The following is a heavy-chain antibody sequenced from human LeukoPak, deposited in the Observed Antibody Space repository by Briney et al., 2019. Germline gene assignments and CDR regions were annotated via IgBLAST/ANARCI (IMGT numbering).Heavy chain of an antibody. CDR1: GFTFSSYG. J-gene: IGHJ6*02. D-gene: IGHD6-19*01. V-gene: IGHV3-30*18. CDR2: ISYDGSNK. CDR3: AKVEVYSSGWYRGFYGMDV. Sequence: GRSLRLSCAASGFTFSSYGMHWVRQAPGKGLEWVAVISYDGSNKYYAASVKGRFTISRDNSKNTLYLQMNSLRAEDTAVYYCAKVEVYSSGWYRGFYGMDVWGLGTTVTVSS.